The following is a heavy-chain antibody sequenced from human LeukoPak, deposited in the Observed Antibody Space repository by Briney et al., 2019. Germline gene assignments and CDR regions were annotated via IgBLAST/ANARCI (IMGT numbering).Heavy chain of an antibody. CDR2: ISGYNGHT. J-gene: IGHJ4*02. CDR3: ARDLTHRRNYDSSGYHIVPAL. Sequence: ASVTVSCKASGYIFTNYGISWVRQAPGQGLEWMGWISGYNGHTKYVEKFQGRVTMTTDTSTSTAYMELRSLRSDDTAVYYCARDLTHRRNYDSSGYHIVPALWGQGTLVTVSS. CDR1: GYIFTNYG. D-gene: IGHD3-22*01. V-gene: IGHV1-18*01.